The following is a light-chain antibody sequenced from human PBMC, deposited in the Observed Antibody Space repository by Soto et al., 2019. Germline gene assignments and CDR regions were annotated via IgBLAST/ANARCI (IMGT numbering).Light chain of an antibody. CDR3: KKSYSIPIT. J-gene: IGKJ5*01. CDR2: AAS. CDR1: QSISTY. Sequence: MQMTQSPSLRYASIVDRVNITCLASQSISTYLNWYQQKPGKDPKVLIYAASSLQSGVTSRFSGSGSGTDFTLTISSMQPEDFATYYCKKSYSIPITGGKGKRREI. V-gene: IGKV1-39*01.